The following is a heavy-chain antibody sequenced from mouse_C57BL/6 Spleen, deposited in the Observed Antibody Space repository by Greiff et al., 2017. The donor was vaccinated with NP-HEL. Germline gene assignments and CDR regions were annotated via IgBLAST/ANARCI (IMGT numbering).Heavy chain of an antibody. CDR1: GYTFTDYN. D-gene: IGHD2-3*01. CDR2: INPNNGGT. CDR3: ARARWGYFDV. V-gene: IGHV1-18*01. J-gene: IGHJ1*03. Sequence: VVEPGASVKIPCKASGYTFTDYNMDWVKQSHGKSLERIGDINPNNGGTIYNQKFKGKATLTVDKSSSTAYMELRSLTSEDTAVYYCARARWGYFDVWGTGTTVTVSS.